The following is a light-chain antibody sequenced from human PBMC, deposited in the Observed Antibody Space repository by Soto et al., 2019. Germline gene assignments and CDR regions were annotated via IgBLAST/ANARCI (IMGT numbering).Light chain of an antibody. CDR1: QDISNY. J-gene: IGKJ4*01. CDR2: DAS. Sequence: DIQMTQSPSSLSASVGDRVTITCQAGQDISNYLNWYQQKPGKAPKLLIYDASNLETGVPSRFSGSGSGTDFTLTISSLQPEDIATYDCQQYDNLPLTFGGGTKVDIK. CDR3: QQYDNLPLT. V-gene: IGKV1-33*01.